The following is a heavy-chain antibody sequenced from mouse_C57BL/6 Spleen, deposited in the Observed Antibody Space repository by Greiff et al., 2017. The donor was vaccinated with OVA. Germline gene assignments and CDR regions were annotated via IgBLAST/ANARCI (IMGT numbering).Heavy chain of an antibody. CDR2: IEPSDSYT. Sequence: QVQLQQPGAELVMPGASVKLSCKASGYTFTSYWMHWVKQRPGQGLEWIGEIEPSDSYTNYNQKFKGKSTLTVDKSSSTAYMQLSSLTSEDSAVYYCARREYAMDYWGQGTSVTVSS. J-gene: IGHJ4*01. CDR1: GYTFTSYW. CDR3: ARREYAMDY. V-gene: IGHV1-69*01.